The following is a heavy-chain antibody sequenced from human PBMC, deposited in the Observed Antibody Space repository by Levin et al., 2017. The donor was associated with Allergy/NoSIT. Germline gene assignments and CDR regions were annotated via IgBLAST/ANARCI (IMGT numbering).Heavy chain of an antibody. V-gene: IGHV3-33*01. Sequence: GESLKISCAASGFSFSTYGMHWVRQAPGKGLEWVAVIWYDGSKKYYADSVKGRFTISRDNSKNTLYLQMDSLRAEDTAVYHCARAITASGTSFDYWGQGTLVSVSS. D-gene: IGHD6-13*01. J-gene: IGHJ4*02. CDR3: ARAITASGTSFDY. CDR2: IWYDGSKK. CDR1: GFSFSTYG.